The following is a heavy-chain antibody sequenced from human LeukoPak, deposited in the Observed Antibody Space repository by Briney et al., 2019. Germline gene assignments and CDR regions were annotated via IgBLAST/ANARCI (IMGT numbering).Heavy chain of an antibody. CDR1: GFTLSSYW. CDR2: IKQDGSEK. D-gene: IGHD5-24*01. CDR3: ARELEMATNTLDY. J-gene: IGHJ4*02. Sequence: GGSLRLSCAASGFTLSSYWMSWVRQAPGKGLEWVANIKQDGSEKYYVDSVKGRFTISRDNAKNSLYLQMNSLRAEDTAVYYCARELEMATNTLDYWGQGTLVTVSS. V-gene: IGHV3-7*01.